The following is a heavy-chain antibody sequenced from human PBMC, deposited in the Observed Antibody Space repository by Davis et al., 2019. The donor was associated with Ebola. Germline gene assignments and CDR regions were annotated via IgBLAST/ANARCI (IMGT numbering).Heavy chain of an antibody. CDR2: INAGNGNT. J-gene: IGHJ4*02. V-gene: IGHV1-3*01. D-gene: IGHD3-10*01. CDR1: GYTFSNYG. Sequence: ASVKVSCKASGYTFSNYGISWVRQAPGQRLEWMGWINAGNGNTKYSQKFQGRVTITRDTSASTAYMELSSLRSEDTAVYYCARGGVLLWFGESNEIDYWGQGTLVTVSS. CDR3: ARGGVLLWFGESNEIDY.